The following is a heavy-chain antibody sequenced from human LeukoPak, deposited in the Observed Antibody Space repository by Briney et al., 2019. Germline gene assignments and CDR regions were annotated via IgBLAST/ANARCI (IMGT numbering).Heavy chain of an antibody. V-gene: IGHV3-23*01. CDR1: GFTFSSYA. CDR3: AKGVNDFGSGYQYYFDY. D-gene: IGHD3-3*01. Sequence: PGGSLRLSCAASGFTFSSYAMNWVRQAPGKGLEWVSAISGSGGTTYYADSVKGRFTISRDKSKNTLFLHMNSLRAEDTAVYYCAKGVNDFGSGYQYYFDYWGQGTLVTVSS. CDR2: ISGSGGTT. J-gene: IGHJ4*02.